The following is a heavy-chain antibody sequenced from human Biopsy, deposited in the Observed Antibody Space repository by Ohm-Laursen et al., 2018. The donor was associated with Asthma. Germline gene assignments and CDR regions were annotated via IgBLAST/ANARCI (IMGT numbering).Heavy chain of an antibody. CDR3: ARGPGLDV. V-gene: IGHV4-34*01. CDR2: TNERGVT. Sequence: VTLSLTCYVYPGSFSGFFWTWIRQSPGKGLEGIGETNERGVTNNNPSLKSRVIISIDTYWNRVSLKLTSVTAADTAVYYGARGPGLDVWGQGTTVTVSS. CDR1: PGSFSGFF. J-gene: IGHJ6*02.